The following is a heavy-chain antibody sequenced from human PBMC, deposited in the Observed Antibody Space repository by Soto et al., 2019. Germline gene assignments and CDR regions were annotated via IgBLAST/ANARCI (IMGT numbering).Heavy chain of an antibody. CDR1: GFSLNNYW. CDR3: MRGNTGYGNFDY. D-gene: IGHD5-12*01. V-gene: IGHV3-74*01. CDR2: IYRDGTT. Sequence: EVQLEESGGGLFQPGGSLRLTCAVSGFSLNNYWMHWVRQRPGKGLVWVARIYRDGTTSYADSVKVRFTISRDNAKNTVSLQMNSLKDEDTAVYYCMRGNTGYGNFDYWGQGTLVTVSS. J-gene: IGHJ4*02.